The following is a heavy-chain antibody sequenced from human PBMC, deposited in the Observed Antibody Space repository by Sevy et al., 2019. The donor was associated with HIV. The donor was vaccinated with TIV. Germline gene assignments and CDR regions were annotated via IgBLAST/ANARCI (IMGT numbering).Heavy chain of an antibody. D-gene: IGHD3-16*01. J-gene: IGHJ4*02. V-gene: IGHV3-30*18. CDR1: GFTFTTYG. CDR2: MSYDGSKK. CDR3: AKEGDGIRSHFEH. Sequence: GGSLRLSCVASGFTFTTYGIHWVRQAPGKGPEWVKVMSYDGSKKYYADPVKGRFTISRENSKNTLYLQMNSLRAEDTALYYCAKEGDGIRSHFEHWGQGTLVTVSS.